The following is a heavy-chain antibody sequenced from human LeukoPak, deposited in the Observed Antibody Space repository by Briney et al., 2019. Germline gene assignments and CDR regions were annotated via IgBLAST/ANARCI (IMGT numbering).Heavy chain of an antibody. CDR3: ARRKRTYYDILAGYSYYFDY. CDR1: GFTSSSYW. J-gene: IGHJ4*02. V-gene: IGHV3-7*01. D-gene: IGHD3-9*01. Sequence: GGSLRLSCAASGFTSSSYWMSWVRQAPGKGLEWVANIKQDGSEKYYVDSVKGRFTISRDNAKNSLYLQMNSLRAEDTAVYYCARRKRTYYDILAGYSYYFDYWGQGTLVTVSS. CDR2: IKQDGSEK.